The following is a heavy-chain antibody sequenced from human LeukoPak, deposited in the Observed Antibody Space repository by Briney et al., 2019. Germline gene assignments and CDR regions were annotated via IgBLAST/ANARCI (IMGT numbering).Heavy chain of an antibody. D-gene: IGHD5-18*01. CDR2: IYNSGST. CDR1: NGSISSYY. V-gene: IGHV4-59*01. CDR3: ARGGYSSGYDDDFDY. J-gene: IGHJ4*02. Sequence: SETLSLTCTVSNGSISSYYWSRIRQPPGKGLEWIGYIYNSGSTNYNPSFKSRVTISVDTAKNQFSLRLSYVTAADTAVYYCARGGYSSGYDDDFDYWGQGTLVTVSS.